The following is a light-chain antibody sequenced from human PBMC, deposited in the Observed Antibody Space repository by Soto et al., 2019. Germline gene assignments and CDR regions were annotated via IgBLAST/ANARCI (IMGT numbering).Light chain of an antibody. CDR2: AAS. CDR3: QQYNSYSEA. Sequence: EIVLTQSPATLSLSPGERGTLSCRASESVTTYLAWYQQKPGQAPRLLIYAASSRATGIPDRFSGSGSGTEFTLTISSLQPDDFATYYCQQYNSYSEAFGQGTKVDIK. CDR1: ESVTTY. J-gene: IGKJ1*01. V-gene: IGKV3-11*01.